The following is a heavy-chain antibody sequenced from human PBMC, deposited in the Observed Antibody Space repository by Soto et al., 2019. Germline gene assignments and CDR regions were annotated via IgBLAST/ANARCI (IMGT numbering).Heavy chain of an antibody. J-gene: IGHJ6*03. CDR1: GFTLSGYA. CDR2: ISSNGVGT. V-gene: IGHV3-64*01. D-gene: IGHD6-6*01. CDR3: ARRARPDFYYMDV. Sequence: GGSLRLSCAASGFTLSGYAMDWVRQAPGKGLEYVSGISSNGVGTYYAKTVQGRFTISRDNSKNTVYLQMGSLRPEDMAVYYCARRARPDFYYMDVWGKGTTVTVSS.